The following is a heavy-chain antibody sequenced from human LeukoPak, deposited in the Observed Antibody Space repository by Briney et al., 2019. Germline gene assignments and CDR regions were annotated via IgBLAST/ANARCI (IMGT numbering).Heavy chain of an antibody. J-gene: IGHJ6*03. V-gene: IGHV4-39*01. Sequence: SETLSLTCTVSGGSISSSSYYWGWIRQPPGKGLEWIGSIYYSGSTYYNPSLRGQVTISVDTSKNQFSLKLSSVTAADTAVYYCASLGNSYSYGSAYYYYYMDVWGKGTTVTVSS. CDR2: IYYSGST. CDR1: GGSISSSSYY. D-gene: IGHD5-18*01. CDR3: ASLGNSYSYGSAYYYYYMDV.